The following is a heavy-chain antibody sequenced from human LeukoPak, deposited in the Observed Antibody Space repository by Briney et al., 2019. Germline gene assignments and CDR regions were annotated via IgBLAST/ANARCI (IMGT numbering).Heavy chain of an antibody. CDR3: ASNYYGPGSLDY. D-gene: IGHD3-10*01. CDR1: GGSISSYY. J-gene: IGHJ4*02. V-gene: IGHV4-59*08. CDR2: IYYSGST. Sequence: SETLSLTCTVSGGSISSYYWSWIRQPPGKGLEWIGYIYYSGSTNYNPSLKSRVTISVDTSKNQFSLKVSSVTAADTAVYYCASNYYGPGSLDYWGQGNLVTVSS.